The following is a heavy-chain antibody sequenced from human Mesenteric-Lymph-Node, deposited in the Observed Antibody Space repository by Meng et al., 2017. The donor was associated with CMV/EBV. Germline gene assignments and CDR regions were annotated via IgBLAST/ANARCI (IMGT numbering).Heavy chain of an antibody. V-gene: IGHV3-21*01. CDR3: AREASLDY. J-gene: IGHJ4*02. CDR2: ISSSSSYV. Sequence: SLRLACAASGFTFSSYSMNWVRQAPGKGLEWVSSISSSSSYVYYADSVKGRFTISRDNAKNSLYLQMNSLRAEDTAIYYCAREASLDYWGQGTLVTVSS. CDR1: GFTFSSYS.